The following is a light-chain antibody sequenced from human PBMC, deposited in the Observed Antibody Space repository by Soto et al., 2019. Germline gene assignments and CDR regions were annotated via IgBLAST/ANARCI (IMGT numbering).Light chain of an antibody. Sequence: EIWLTHSPVTLSLSPGETGTLSCRASQIVNNNYLAWYQQKPGQAPMLVIYAASSRATGVPDRFSGSGSGTAFTLTISRLEPEDFAVYYCQQYAKAPLTFGPGTKVDIK. J-gene: IGKJ1*01. CDR2: AAS. V-gene: IGKV3-20*01. CDR1: QIVNNNY. CDR3: QQYAKAPLT.